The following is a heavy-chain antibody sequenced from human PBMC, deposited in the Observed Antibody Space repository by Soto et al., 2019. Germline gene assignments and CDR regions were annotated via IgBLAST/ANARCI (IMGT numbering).Heavy chain of an antibody. CDR1: GFSLSTSGVG. D-gene: IGHD6-13*01. CDR3: ARTYSSSWYECYDI. Sequence: SGPTLVNPTQTLTLTCTFSGFSLSTSGVGVGWIRQPPGKALEWPVRIDWDDDKYYSTSLKTRLTISKDTSKNQVVLTMTNMDPVDTATYYCARTYSSSWYECYDIWGQGTMVTVSS. CDR2: IDWDDDK. J-gene: IGHJ3*02. V-gene: IGHV2-70*11.